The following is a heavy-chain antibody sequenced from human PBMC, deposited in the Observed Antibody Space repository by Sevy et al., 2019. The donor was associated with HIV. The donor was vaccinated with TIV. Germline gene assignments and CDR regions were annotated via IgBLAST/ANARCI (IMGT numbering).Heavy chain of an antibody. CDR1: GFTFSDYD. CDR2: MSHDGNYK. D-gene: IGHD2-21*02. Sequence: GGSLRLSCAASGFTFSDYDMHWVRQAPGKGLEWVAVMSHDGNYKNHADSVKVRFTISRDNFKNKLYLQMNSLIVEDTAVYFCARLFSCGGDCYYLDYWGQGAPVTVSS. CDR3: ARLFSCGGDCYYLDY. J-gene: IGHJ4*02. V-gene: IGHV3-30*04.